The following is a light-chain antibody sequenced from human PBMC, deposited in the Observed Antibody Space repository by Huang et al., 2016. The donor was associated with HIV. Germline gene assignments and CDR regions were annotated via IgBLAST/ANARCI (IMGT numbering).Light chain of an antibody. CDR3: QQYQSVPWT. CDR2: ATS. CDR1: QGISKS. Sequence: DIQMTQSPSSLSASVGDRVTIICRASQGISKSFAWYQQKPGKAPKLLLYATSKLESGVPSRFSGIGSGTHYTLTISTLQPEDLATYYCQQYQSVPWTFGQGTKVAI. V-gene: IGKV1-NL1*01. J-gene: IGKJ1*01.